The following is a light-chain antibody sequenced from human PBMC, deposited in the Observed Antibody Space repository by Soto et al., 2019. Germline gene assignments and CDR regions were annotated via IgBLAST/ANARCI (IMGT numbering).Light chain of an antibody. CDR1: QSISSW. CDR2: KAS. CDR3: QQYNSYLGT. Sequence: MTQSPATLSVSPGERATLSCRASQSISSWLAWYQQKPGKAPKLLIYKASSLESGVPSRFSGSGSGTEFTLTITSLQPDDSATYYCQQYNSYLGTFGQGTKVDIK. V-gene: IGKV1-5*03. J-gene: IGKJ1*01.